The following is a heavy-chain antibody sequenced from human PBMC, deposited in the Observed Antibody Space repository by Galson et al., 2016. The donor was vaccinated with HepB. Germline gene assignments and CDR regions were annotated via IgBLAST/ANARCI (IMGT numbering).Heavy chain of an antibody. Sequence: SLRLSCAASEFTFDNYAMSWVRQAPGKGLEWVSGIGGSGANTHYADSVRDRFTISRDNSENTLYLQMNSLRADDTAVYYCAKDQDNSGVFYFDYWGRGTLVIVSS. J-gene: IGHJ4*02. CDR3: AKDQDNSGVFYFDY. V-gene: IGHV3-23*01. D-gene: IGHD5-12*01. CDR2: IGGSGANT. CDR1: EFTFDNYA.